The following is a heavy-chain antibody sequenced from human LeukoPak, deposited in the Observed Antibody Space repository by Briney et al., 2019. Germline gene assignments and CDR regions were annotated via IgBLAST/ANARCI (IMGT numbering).Heavy chain of an antibody. D-gene: IGHD5-18*01. V-gene: IGHV4-34*01. CDR2: INHSGST. Sequence: SETLSLTCAVYGGSFSGYYWSWIRQPPGKGLEWIGEINHSGSTNYNPSLKSRVTISVDTSKNQFSLKLSSVTAADTAVYYCARAGRIGRRGYSYGFSGRFFDYWGQRTLVTVSS. CDR1: GGSFSGYY. J-gene: IGHJ4*02. CDR3: ARAGRIGRRGYSYGFSGRFFDY.